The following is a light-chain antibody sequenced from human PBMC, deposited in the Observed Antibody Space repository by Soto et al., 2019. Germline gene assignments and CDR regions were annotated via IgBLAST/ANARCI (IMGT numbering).Light chain of an antibody. CDR2: GAS. V-gene: IGKV3-15*01. J-gene: IGKJ4*01. Sequence: IVMTQSPATLSLSPWERATLSCRASQSVSSNLAWYQQKPGQAPRLLIYGASTRATGIPARFSGSGSGTEFTLIISSLQSEDFAVYYCQQYNNWPLTFGGGTKVDI. CDR3: QQYNNWPLT. CDR1: QSVSSN.